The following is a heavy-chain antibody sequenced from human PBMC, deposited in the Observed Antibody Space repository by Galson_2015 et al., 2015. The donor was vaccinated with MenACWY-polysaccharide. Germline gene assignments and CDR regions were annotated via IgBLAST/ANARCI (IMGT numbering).Heavy chain of an antibody. CDR2: IHASGST. V-gene: IGHV4-4*07. J-gene: IGHJ2*01. D-gene: IGHD7-27*01. Sequence: LSLTCTVSNDSITSHYWSWIRQPAGKGLEWIGRIHASGSTTYNPSFKSRVTMSVDMSNNQFSLRLTSVTAADTAVYYCARRSLGNWYFDLWGRGTLVTVSS. CDR3: ARRSLGNWYFDL. CDR1: NDSITSHY.